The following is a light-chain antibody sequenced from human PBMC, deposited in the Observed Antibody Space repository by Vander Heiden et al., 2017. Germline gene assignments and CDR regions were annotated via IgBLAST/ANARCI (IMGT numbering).Light chain of an antibody. CDR3: HAWDSTTDSEFWV. Sequence: SYELAQPPSGAVSPGQTASTTAAGDRFVDDYACLYQQQPGPSPVPVIYQASKRPSGFPVPFSGSNSGNTATLTISGTQPMDEADDYCHAWDSTTDSEFWVFGGGTKLTVL. J-gene: IGLJ3*02. CDR1: RFVDDY. V-gene: IGLV3-1*01. CDR2: QAS.